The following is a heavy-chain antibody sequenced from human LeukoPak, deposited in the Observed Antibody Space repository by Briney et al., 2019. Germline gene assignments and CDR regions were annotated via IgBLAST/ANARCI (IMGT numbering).Heavy chain of an antibody. D-gene: IGHD3-16*01. CDR2: IYYRGST. CDR3: TRDRKGGYFDY. V-gene: IGHV4-39*02. Sequence: PSETLSLTCTVSGGSISSSSYYWGWIRQPPGKGLEWIGTIYYRGSTYYNPSLKSRVTISVDTSKKQFSLKLSSVTAADTAVYHCTRDRKGGYFDYWGQGTLVTVPS. J-gene: IGHJ4*02. CDR1: GGSISSSSYY.